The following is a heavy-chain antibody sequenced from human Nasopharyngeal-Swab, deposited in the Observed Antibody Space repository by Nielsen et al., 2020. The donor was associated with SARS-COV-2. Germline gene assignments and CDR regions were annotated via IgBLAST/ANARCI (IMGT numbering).Heavy chain of an antibody. CDR3: ARLTVAEGAFDI. Sequence: GESLKISCAASGFTFSSYDMHWVRQATGRGLEWVSAIGAAGDTYYPGSVRGRFTIFRESAKNSLYLQMNSLRAEDTAVYYCARLTVAEGAFDIWGQGTMVTVSS. J-gene: IGHJ3*02. CDR2: IGAAGDT. CDR1: GFTFSSYD. V-gene: IGHV3-13*01. D-gene: IGHD1-20*01.